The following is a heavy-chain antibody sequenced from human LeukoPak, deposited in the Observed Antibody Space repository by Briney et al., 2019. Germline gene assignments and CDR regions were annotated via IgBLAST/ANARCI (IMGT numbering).Heavy chain of an antibody. J-gene: IGHJ4*02. D-gene: IGHD6-13*01. V-gene: IGHV3-53*01. Sequence: PGGSLRLSCAASGFTVSSNYMSWVRQAPGKGLEWVSVIYSGGSTYYADSVKGRFTISRDTSKNTLYLQMIILRAEDTAVYYCAREDSAAGGHYVDFWGQGNLVTVSS. CDR3: AREDSAAGGHYVDF. CDR2: IYSGGST. CDR1: GFTVSSNY.